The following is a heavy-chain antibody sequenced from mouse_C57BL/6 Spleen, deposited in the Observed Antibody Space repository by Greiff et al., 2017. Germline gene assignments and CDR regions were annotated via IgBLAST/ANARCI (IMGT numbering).Heavy chain of an antibody. Sequence: QVTLKVSGPGILQPSQTLSLTCSFSGFSLSTFGMGVGWIRQPSGKGLEWLAHIWWDDDKYYNPALKSRLTISKDTSKNQVFLKIANVDTADTATYYCARIGDDGYYEAYWGQGTLVTVSA. CDR3: ARIGDDGYYEAY. D-gene: IGHD2-3*01. CDR2: IWWDDDK. V-gene: IGHV8-8*01. J-gene: IGHJ3*01. CDR1: GFSLSTFGMG.